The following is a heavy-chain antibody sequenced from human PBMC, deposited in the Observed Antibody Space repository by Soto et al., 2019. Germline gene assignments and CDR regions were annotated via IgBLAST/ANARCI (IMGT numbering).Heavy chain of an antibody. CDR2: IYPGDSDT. D-gene: IGHD5-18*01. Sequence: ESLKISCKGSGCSVTSYWIRWVRQMPGRGLEWMGIIYPGDSDTRYSPSFQGQVTISADKSISTAYLQWSSLKASDTAMYYCARGGDSYGYYYYYGMDVWGQGTTVTVSS. CDR3: ARGGDSYGYYYYYGMDV. V-gene: IGHV5-51*01. CDR1: GCSVTSYW. J-gene: IGHJ6*02.